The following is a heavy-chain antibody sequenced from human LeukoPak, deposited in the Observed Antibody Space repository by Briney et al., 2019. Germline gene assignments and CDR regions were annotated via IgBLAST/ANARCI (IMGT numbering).Heavy chain of an antibody. CDR1: GDSISSTSYY. D-gene: IGHD5-12*01. V-gene: IGHV4-39*07. J-gene: IGHJ5*02. CDR3: ARVIVATIYGFGWFDP. Sequence: KTSETLSLTCSVSGDSISSTSYYWGWIRQAPGKGLEWIGSIYHSGSTNYNPSLKSRVTISVDTSKNQFSLKLSSVTAADTAVYYCARVIVATIYGFGWFDPWGQGTLVTVSS. CDR2: IYHSGST.